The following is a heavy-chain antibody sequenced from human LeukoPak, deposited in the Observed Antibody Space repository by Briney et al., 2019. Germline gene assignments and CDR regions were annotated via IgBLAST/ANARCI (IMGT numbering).Heavy chain of an antibody. CDR2: INHSGST. J-gene: IGHJ6*03. CDR1: GGSFSGYY. Sequence: PSETLSLTCAVYGGSFSGYYWSWIRQPPGKGLEWIGEINHSGSTNYNPSLKSRVTISVDTSKNQFSLKLSSVTAADTAVYYCARGKRPPPRYYGSGSQYYYYYYMDVWGKGTTVTVSS. CDR3: ARGKRPPPRYYGSGSQYYYYYYMDV. V-gene: IGHV4-34*01. D-gene: IGHD3-10*01.